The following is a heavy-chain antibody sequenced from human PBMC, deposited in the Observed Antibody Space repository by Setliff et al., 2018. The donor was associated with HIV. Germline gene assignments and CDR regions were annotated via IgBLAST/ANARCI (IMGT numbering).Heavy chain of an antibody. CDR1: GYTFTSYG. V-gene: IGHV1-18*01. J-gene: IGHJ4*02. D-gene: IGHD5-18*01. CDR2: ISAYDSNT. Sequence: ASVKVSCKDSGYTFTSYGSSWVRQAPGQGLEGMGWISAYDSNTNYEHRLQGRVTMTTDTSTSTAYMELRGLISDVTAVYYCARAPQIFTAYSYAYPHFDHWGQGTLVTVSS. CDR3: ARAPQIFTAYSYAYPHFDH.